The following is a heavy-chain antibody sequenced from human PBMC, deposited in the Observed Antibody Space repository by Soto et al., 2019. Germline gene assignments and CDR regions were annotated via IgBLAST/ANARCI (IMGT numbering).Heavy chain of an antibody. V-gene: IGHV6-1*01. Sequence: SPTLSLTCAISGDSVSSNSAAWNWIRQSPSRGLEWLGRTYYRSKWYNDYAVSVKSRITINPDTSKNQFSLQLNSVTPEDTAVYYCARDLVRYFDWSRGVFDYWGQGTLVTVSS. CDR3: ARDLVRYFDWSRGVFDY. D-gene: IGHD3-9*01. J-gene: IGHJ4*02. CDR1: GDSVSSNSAA. CDR2: TYYRSKWYN.